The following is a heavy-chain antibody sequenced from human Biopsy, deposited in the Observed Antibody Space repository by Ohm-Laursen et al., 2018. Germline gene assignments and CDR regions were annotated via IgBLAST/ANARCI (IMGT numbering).Heavy chain of an antibody. Sequence: PSETLSLTCTVSGGSISSDYWSWIRPTPGKGLEWIGYIYYSGSTNYNPSLKSRVTISVDTSKNQFSLRLNSVTAADTAVYYCARATNSTGWPYYYFYGMDVWGQGTTVTVSS. CDR3: ARATNSTGWPYYYFYGMDV. CDR2: IYYSGST. D-gene: IGHD2/OR15-2a*01. CDR1: GGSISSDY. V-gene: IGHV4-59*01. J-gene: IGHJ6*01.